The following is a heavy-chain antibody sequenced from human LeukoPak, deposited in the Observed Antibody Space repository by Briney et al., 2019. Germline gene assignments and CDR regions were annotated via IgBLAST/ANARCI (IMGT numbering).Heavy chain of an antibody. V-gene: IGHV3-48*03. CDR1: GFTFTSYE. CDR2: ISCSSGSIK. CDR3: ARGRIYFDF. Sequence: GGSLRLSCVVSGFTFTSYEMHWVRQAPGKGLEWVSYISCSSGSIKNYADSVKGRFTISRDNAKNSLYLQMNSLTAEDTALYYCARGRIYFDFWGQGTLVTVSS. J-gene: IGHJ4*02.